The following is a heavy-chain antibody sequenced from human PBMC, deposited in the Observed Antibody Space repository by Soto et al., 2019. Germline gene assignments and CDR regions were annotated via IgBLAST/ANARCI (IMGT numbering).Heavy chain of an antibody. CDR3: AGGSGWGNWFDP. CDR2: INAGNGNT. D-gene: IGHD6-19*01. CDR1: GYTFTSYA. V-gene: IGHV1-3*01. Sequence: QVPLVQSGAEVKKPGASVKVSCKASGYTFTSYAMHWVRQAPGQRLEWMGWINAGNGNTKYSQKFQGRVTITRDTSASTAYMELSSLRSEDTAVYYCAGGSGWGNWFDPWGQGTLVTVSS. J-gene: IGHJ5*02.